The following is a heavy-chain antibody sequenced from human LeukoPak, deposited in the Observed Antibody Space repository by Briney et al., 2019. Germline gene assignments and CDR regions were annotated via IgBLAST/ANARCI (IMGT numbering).Heavy chain of an antibody. CDR3: VRDRVGPDY. V-gene: IGHV3-74*03. D-gene: IGHD1-26*01. Sequence: GGSLRLSCAASGFTFTSAWMHWVRQAPGPGLVWVSRITNDATTTYADSVRGRFTISRDNAKNILYLQMNSLRAEDTAVYYCVRDRVGPDYWGQGTLVTVSS. CDR2: ITNDATT. CDR1: GFTFTSAW. J-gene: IGHJ4*02.